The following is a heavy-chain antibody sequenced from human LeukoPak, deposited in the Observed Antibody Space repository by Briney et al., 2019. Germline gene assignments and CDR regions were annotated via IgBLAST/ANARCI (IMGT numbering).Heavy chain of an antibody. V-gene: IGHV1-2*06. D-gene: IGHD2-2*01. CDR3: AREDHCSSTSCYPFDY. J-gene: IGHJ4*02. CDR2: INPNSGGT. CDR1: GYTFTGYY. Sequence: ASVKASCKASGYTFTGYYMHWVRQAPEQGLEWMGRINPNSGGTNYAQKFQGRVTMTRDTSISTAYMELSRLRSDDTAVYYCAREDHCSSTSCYPFDYWGQGTLVTVSS.